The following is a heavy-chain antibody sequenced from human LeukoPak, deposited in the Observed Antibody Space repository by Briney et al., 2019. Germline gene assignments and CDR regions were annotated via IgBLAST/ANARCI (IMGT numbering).Heavy chain of an antibody. V-gene: IGHV3-21*01. J-gene: IGHJ4*02. CDR1: GFTFSSYS. CDR3: ARASSGWDPSDY. CDR2: ISSSSSYI. Sequence: GGSLRLSCAASGFTFSSYSMNWVRQAPGKGLEWVSSISSSSSYIYYADSVKGRFTISRDNAKNSLYLQMNSLRAEDTAVYYCARASSGWDPSDYWGQGTLVTVSS. D-gene: IGHD6-19*01.